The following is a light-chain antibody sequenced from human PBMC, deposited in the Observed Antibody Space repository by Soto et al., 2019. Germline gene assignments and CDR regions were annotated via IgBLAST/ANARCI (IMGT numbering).Light chain of an antibody. J-gene: IGKJ1*01. V-gene: IGKV1-5*01. CDR1: QSISSW. CDR2: DAS. Sequence: DIKMTQSPSTLSASVGDRVTITCRASQSISSWLAWYQQKPGKAPKLLIYDASSLESGVPSRFSGSGSGTEFTLTISSLQPDDFATYYCQQYNSYSKFGQGTKVDIK. CDR3: QQYNSYSK.